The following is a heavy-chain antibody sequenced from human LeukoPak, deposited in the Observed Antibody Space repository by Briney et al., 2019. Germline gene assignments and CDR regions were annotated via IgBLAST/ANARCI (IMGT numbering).Heavy chain of an antibody. D-gene: IGHD6-19*01. CDR2: IYHSGST. CDR1: GYSISSGYY. J-gene: IGHJ5*02. Sequence: SETLSLTCTVSGYSISSGYYWGWIRQPPGKGLEWIGSIYHSGSTNYNPSLKSRATISVDTSKNQFSLELSSVTAADTAVYYCARDSSGWYRWFDPWGQGTLVTVSS. V-gene: IGHV4-38-2*02. CDR3: ARDSSGWYRWFDP.